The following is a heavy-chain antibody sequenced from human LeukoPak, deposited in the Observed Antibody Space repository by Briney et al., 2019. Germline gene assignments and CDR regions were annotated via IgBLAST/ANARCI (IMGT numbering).Heavy chain of an antibody. CDR2: ISGSGGST. CDR3: ARDVDTSNHMSIFDP. D-gene: IGHD2-21*01. J-gene: IGHJ5*02. CDR1: GFTFSSYG. V-gene: IGHV3-23*01. Sequence: GGSLRLSCAASGFTFSSYGMHWVRQAPGKGLEWVSAISGSGGSTYYADSVKGRFSISRDNSRNTLYLQMSSLRAEDTAVYSCARDVDTSNHMSIFDPWGQGTLVTVSS.